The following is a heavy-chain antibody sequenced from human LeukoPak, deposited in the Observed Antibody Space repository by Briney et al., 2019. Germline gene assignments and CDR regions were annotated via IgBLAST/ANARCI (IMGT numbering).Heavy chain of an antibody. J-gene: IGHJ4*02. Sequence: SETLSITCTESGGSISGYFWSWIRQPPGQGLEWIGYIYSTGSTNYSPSLKSRVTISVDSSKNHFSLKLTSVTAADTAVYYCARHPGGSHRGWKNFDSWGQGTLVTVSS. CDR2: IYSTGST. CDR3: ARHPGGSHRGWKNFDS. V-gene: IGHV4-59*08. D-gene: IGHD3-16*01. CDR1: GGSISGYF.